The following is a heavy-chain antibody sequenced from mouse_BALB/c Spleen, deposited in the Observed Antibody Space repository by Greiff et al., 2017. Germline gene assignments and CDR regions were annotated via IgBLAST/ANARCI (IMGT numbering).Heavy chain of an antibody. J-gene: IGHJ4*01. V-gene: IGHV1S81*02. CDR1: GYTFTSYW. CDR2: INPSNGRT. D-gene: IGHD2-4*01. Sequence: QVQLQQPGAELVKPGASVKLSCKASGYTFTSYWMHWVKQRPGQGLEWIGEINPSNGRTNYNEKFKSKATLTVDKSSSTAYMQLSSLTSEDSAVYYCARVGDYYDYDSYYFDYWGQGTSVTVSS. CDR3: ARVGDYYDYDSYYFDY.